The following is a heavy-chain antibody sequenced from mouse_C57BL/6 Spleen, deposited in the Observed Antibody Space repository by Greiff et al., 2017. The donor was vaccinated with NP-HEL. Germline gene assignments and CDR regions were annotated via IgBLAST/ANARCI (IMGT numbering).Heavy chain of an antibody. J-gene: IGHJ4*01. CDR1: GFTFSDYY. D-gene: IGHD2-4*01. V-gene: IGHV5-16*01. Sequence: MLVESEGGLVQPGSSMKLSCTASGFTFSDYYMAWVRQVPEKGLEWVANINYDGSSTYYLDSLKSRFIISRDNAKNILYLQMSSLKSEDTATYYCARVEGYDYEGAMDYWGQGTSVTVSS. CDR3: ARVEGYDYEGAMDY. CDR2: INYDGSST.